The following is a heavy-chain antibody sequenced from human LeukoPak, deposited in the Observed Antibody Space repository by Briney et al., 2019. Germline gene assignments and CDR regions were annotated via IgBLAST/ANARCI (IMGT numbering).Heavy chain of an antibody. V-gene: IGHV4-59*01. J-gene: IGHJ4*02. Sequence: SETLSLTCTVSGGSISSYYWSWIRQPPGKGLEWIGYIYYSGSTNYNPSLKSRVTISVDTSKNQFSLKLSSVTAADTAVYYCARDQTYSGSGIYTYFDYWGQGILVTVST. D-gene: IGHD3-10*01. CDR1: GGSISSYY. CDR3: ARDQTYSGSGIYTYFDY. CDR2: IYYSGST.